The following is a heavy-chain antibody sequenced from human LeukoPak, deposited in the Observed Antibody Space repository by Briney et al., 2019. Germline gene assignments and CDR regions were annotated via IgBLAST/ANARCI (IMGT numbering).Heavy chain of an antibody. CDR2: ISRGSSYI. CDR1: GFTFRSYS. D-gene: IGHD2-8*01. CDR3: AREAIVHDAFDI. J-gene: IGHJ3*02. V-gene: IGHV3-21*01. Sequence: GGSLRLSCAASGFTFRSYSMNWVRQTPGKGLEWVSSISRGSSYIYYADSVKGRFTISRDNANNSLYLQMNSLRAEDTAVYFCAREAIVHDAFDIWGQGTVVTVSS.